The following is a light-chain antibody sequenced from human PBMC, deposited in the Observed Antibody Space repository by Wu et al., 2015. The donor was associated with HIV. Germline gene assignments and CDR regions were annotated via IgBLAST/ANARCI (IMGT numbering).Light chain of an antibody. CDR3: QQYNNWPPVT. J-gene: IGKJ3*01. CDR2: GAS. CDR1: QSVSSSY. Sequence: EIVLTQSPGTLSLSPGERGTLSCRASQSVSSSYLAWFQQKPGQAPRLLIYGASIRATGVPDRFSGSGSGTEFTLTISSMQSEDFAVYYCQQYNNWPPVTFGPGTKVDIK. V-gene: IGKV3-20*01.